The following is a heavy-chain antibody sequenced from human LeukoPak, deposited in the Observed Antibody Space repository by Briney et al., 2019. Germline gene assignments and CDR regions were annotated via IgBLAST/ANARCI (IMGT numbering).Heavy chain of an antibody. CDR3: ARPIQVGAIFFDY. CDR1: GYTFTNYG. J-gene: IGHJ4*02. Sequence: ASLKVSCKASGYTFTNYGISWVRQAPGQGLEWMGWISAYNGNTNYAQKLQGRVTMTTDISTTTAYMELRSLRSDDTAVYYCARPIQVGAIFFDYWGQGTLVTVSS. D-gene: IGHD1-26*01. V-gene: IGHV1-18*01. CDR2: ISAYNGNT.